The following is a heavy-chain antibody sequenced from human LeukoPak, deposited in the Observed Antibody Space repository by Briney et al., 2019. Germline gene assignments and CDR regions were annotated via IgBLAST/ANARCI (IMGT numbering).Heavy chain of an antibody. D-gene: IGHD6-13*01. CDR2: INPNSGGT. Sequence: ASVKVSCKASGYTFTGYYMHWVRQAPGQGLEWMGRINPNSGGTNYEQKFQGRVTMTRDTSISTAYMELSRLRSDDTAVYYCARRGFDSSSWFFDYWGQGTLVTVSS. J-gene: IGHJ4*02. CDR3: ARRGFDSSSWFFDY. V-gene: IGHV1-2*06. CDR1: GYTFTGYY.